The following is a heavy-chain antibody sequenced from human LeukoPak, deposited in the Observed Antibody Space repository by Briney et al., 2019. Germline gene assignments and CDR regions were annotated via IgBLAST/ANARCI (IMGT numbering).Heavy chain of an antibody. D-gene: IGHD3-10*01. CDR3: AKSITMVRGVITKYYGMDV. CDR1: GFTFSSYG. Sequence: GGSLRLSCAASGFTFSSYGMHWVRQAPGKGLEWVAFIRYDGSNKYYADSVKGRFTISRDNSKNTPYLQMNSLGAEDTAVYYCAKSITMVRGVITKYYGMDVWGQGTTVTVSS. CDR2: IRYDGSNK. V-gene: IGHV3-30*02. J-gene: IGHJ6*02.